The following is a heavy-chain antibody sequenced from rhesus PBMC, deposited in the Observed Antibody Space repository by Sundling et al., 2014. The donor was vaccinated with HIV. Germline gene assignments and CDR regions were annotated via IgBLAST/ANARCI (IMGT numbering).Heavy chain of an antibody. V-gene: IGHV4-73*01. CDR3: ALMISDF. Sequence: QVKLQQWGEGLVKPSETLSLTCAVYGGSISGYYYWSWIRQPPGKGLEWIGYIYDISATTNYNPSLKNRVTISKDTSKNQFSLKLSSVTAADTAVYYSALMISDFWGQGLRVTVSS. CDR1: GGSISGYYY. J-gene: IGHJ3*01. CDR2: IYDISATT. D-gene: IGHD3-9*01.